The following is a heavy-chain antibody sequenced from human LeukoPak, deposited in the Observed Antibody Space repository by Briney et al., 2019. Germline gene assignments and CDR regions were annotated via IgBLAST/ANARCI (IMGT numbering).Heavy chain of an antibody. CDR2: IYYSGST. CDR3: ARDYDFWSDYAFDI. Sequence: TSETLSLTCTVSGGSISSGDYYWSWIRQPPGKGLEWIGYIYYSGSTYYNPSLKSRVTISVDTSKNQFSLKLSSVTAADTAVYYCARDYDFWSDYAFDIWGQGTMVTVSS. CDR1: GGSISSGDYY. V-gene: IGHV4-30-4*08. D-gene: IGHD3-3*01. J-gene: IGHJ3*02.